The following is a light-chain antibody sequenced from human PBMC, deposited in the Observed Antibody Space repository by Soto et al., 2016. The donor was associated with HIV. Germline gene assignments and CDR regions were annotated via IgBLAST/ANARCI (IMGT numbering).Light chain of an antibody. CDR2: DDN. J-gene: IGLJ3*02. CDR1: NIGDKS. V-gene: IGLV3-21*02. CDR3: QVWDSRNDHRV. Sequence: SYELTQPPSASVTPGETARITCGGNNIGDKSVHWYQQKPGQAPVLVVYDDNDRPSGIPERFSGSNFGNTATLTISRVEAGDEADYHCQVWDSRNDHRVFGGGTKLTVL.